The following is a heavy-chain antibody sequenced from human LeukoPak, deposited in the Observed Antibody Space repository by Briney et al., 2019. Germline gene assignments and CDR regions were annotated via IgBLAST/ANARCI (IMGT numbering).Heavy chain of an antibody. V-gene: IGHV3-33*03. Sequence: GRSLRLSCAASGLTFSSYGMHWVRQAPGKGLEWVAVIWYDGSNKYYVDSVKGRFTISRDNAKNSLYLQMNSLRAEDTAVYYCARIITMVRGVPGAFDIWGQGTMVTVSS. CDR2: IWYDGSNK. CDR1: GLTFSSYG. CDR3: ARIITMVRGVPGAFDI. J-gene: IGHJ3*02. D-gene: IGHD3-10*01.